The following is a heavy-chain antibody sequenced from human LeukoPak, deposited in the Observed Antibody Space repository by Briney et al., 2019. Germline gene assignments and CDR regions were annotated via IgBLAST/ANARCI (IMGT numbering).Heavy chain of an antibody. J-gene: IGHJ3*02. CDR2: ISSSSPI. D-gene: IGHD3-10*01. Sequence: PGGSLRLSCAASGFTFSSYSMNWVRQAPGKGLEWISSISSSSPIYYADSVKGRFTISRDNAENSLYLQTNSLRDEDTAVYYCAEVRSSAYDIWGQGTLVTISS. CDR3: AEVRSSAYDI. V-gene: IGHV3-48*02. CDR1: GFTFSSYS.